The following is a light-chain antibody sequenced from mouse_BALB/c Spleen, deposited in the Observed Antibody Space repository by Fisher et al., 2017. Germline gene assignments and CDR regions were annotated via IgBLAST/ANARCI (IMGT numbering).Light chain of an antibody. Sequence: DIVITQTPAIMSASPGEKVTMTCSASSSVSYMNWYQQKPGSSPKIWIYGISNLASGVPARFSGSGSGTSFSFTINSMEAEDVATYYCQQRSSYPYTFGGGTKL. CDR2: GIS. V-gene: IGKV4-90*01. CDR1: SSVSY. CDR3: QQRSSYPYT. J-gene: IGKJ2*01.